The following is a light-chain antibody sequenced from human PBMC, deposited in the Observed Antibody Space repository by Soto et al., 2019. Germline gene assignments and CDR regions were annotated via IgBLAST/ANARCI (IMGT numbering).Light chain of an antibody. CDR3: QQFLNYPLT. CDR1: QGISSA. Sequence: AIQLTQSPSSLSASIGDRVTITCRASQGISSASAWYQQKPGKAPKLLIYDASTLEGGVPSRFSGSGSGTDFTLTITSLQPEDFATYYCQQFLNYPLTFGGGTKVEIK. V-gene: IGKV1D-13*01. CDR2: DAS. J-gene: IGKJ4*01.